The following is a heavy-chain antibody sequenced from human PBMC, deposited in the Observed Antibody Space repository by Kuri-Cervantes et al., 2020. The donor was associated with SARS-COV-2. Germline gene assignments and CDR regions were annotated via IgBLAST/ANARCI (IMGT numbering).Heavy chain of an antibody. CDR3: ARETFLTRGPMPAPLLDY. V-gene: IGHV1-46*01. J-gene: IGHJ4*02. CDR2: INPSGGST. CDR1: GYTFTSYY. D-gene: IGHD3-9*01. Sequence: ASVKVSCKASGYTFTSYYMHWVRQATGQGLEWMGIINPSGGSTNYAQKLQGRVTMTTDTSTRTAYMELRSLRSDDTAVYYCARETFLTRGPMPAPLLDYWGQGTLVTVSS.